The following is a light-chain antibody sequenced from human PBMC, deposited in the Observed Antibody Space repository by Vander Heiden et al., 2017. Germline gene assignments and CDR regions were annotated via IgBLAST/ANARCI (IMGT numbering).Light chain of an antibody. CDR3: QQYNSSRT. CDR2: KAS. V-gene: IGKV1-5*03. J-gene: IGKJ1*01. Sequence: DIQMTQSPSTLSASVGDRFTIICRASQSISSWLAWYQQKPGKAPKLLIYKASSLESGVPSRFSGSGSGTEFTLTISSLQPDDFATYYCQQYNSSRTFGQGTKVEIK. CDR1: QSISSW.